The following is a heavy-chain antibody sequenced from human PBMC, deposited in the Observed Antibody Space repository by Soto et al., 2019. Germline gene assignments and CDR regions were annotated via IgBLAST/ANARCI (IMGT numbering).Heavy chain of an antibody. CDR2: IKQDGSEK. J-gene: IGHJ4*01. Sequence: GGSLRLSCAASGFTFSSYWMSWVRQAPGKGLEWVANIKQDGSEKYYVDSVKGRFTISRDNAKNSLYLQMNSLRAEDTAVYYCASASPYYYDFFSCYYGGGDEYFYYCAQGTL. CDR3: ASASPYYYDFFSCYYGGGDEYFYY. V-gene: IGHV3-7*05. CDR1: GFTFSSYW. D-gene: IGHD3-3*01.